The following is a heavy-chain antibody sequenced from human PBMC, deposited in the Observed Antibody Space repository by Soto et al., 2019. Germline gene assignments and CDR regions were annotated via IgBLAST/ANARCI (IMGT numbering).Heavy chain of an antibody. CDR3: AREPRYCRGGSCSITGDTYDI. CDR2: ISNRGDT. CDR1: GFIVSDTY. J-gene: IGHJ3*02. D-gene: IGHD2-15*01. Sequence: GGSLRLSCTASGFIVSDTYVNWVRQAPGKGLEWVSVISNRGDTHYADSVRGRFSLSRDISDNTLHLQMNNLRVEDTAVYYCAREPRYCRGGSCSITGDTYDIWGQGTMVPGSS. V-gene: IGHV3-66*01.